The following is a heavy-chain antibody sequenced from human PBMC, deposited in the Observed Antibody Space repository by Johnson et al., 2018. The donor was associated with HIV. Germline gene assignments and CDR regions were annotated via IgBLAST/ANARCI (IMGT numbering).Heavy chain of an antibody. Sequence: MQLVESGGGLIQPGGSLRLSCAASGFSVSSNYMSWVRQAPGKGLEWVSVIYSGGSTYYADSVKGRFTISRDNSNNTLHLQMNSLRPEDTAVYYCARSSGYYGTDAFDIWGQGTMVTVSS. V-gene: IGHV3-66*03. CDR3: ARSSGYYGTDAFDI. J-gene: IGHJ3*02. D-gene: IGHD3-22*01. CDR1: GFSVSSNY. CDR2: IYSGGST.